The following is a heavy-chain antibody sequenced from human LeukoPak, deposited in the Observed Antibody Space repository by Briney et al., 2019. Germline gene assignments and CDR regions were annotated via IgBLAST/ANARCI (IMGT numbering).Heavy chain of an antibody. Sequence: NPSETLSLTCAVYGGSFSGYYWSWIRQPPGKGLEWNGEINHSGSTNYNPSLKSRVTISVDTSKNQCSLKLSSVTAADTAVYYCARGKVVVPAATPKNYFDYWGQGTLVTVSS. CDR1: GGSFSGYY. D-gene: IGHD2-2*01. CDR3: ARGKVVVPAATPKNYFDY. V-gene: IGHV4-34*01. CDR2: INHSGST. J-gene: IGHJ4*02.